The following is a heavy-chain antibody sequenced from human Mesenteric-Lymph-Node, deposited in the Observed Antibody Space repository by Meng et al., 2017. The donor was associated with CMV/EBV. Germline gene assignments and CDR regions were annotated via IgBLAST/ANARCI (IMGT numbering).Heavy chain of an antibody. J-gene: IGHJ4*02. CDR3: ARGSSYDMLTGYFDY. CDR1: GGSFSGYY. CDR2: INHSGST. D-gene: IGHD3-9*01. Sequence: QGHLQRGGAGRLKPWASPSVTCAGYGGSFSGYYWNWIRQSPEKGLEWIGEINHSGSTTYTPSLTSRIIISVDTSTKQISLNLSSVTAADTAVYYCARGSSYDMLTGYFDYWGQGALVTVSS. V-gene: IGHV4-34*01.